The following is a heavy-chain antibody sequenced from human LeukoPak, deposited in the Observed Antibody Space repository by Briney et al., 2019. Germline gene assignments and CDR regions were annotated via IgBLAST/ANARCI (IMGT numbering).Heavy chain of an antibody. J-gene: IGHJ4*02. CDR3: ARVVTQWLVRNYYFDY. CDR1: GGSISSHY. D-gene: IGHD6-19*01. CDR2: IYYSGST. V-gene: IGHV4-59*11. Sequence: SETLSLTCTVSGGSISSHYWSWIRQPPGKGLEWIGYIYYSGSTNYNPSLKSRVTISVDTSKNQFSLKLSSVTAANTAVYYCARVVTQWLVRNYYFDYWGQGTLVTVSS.